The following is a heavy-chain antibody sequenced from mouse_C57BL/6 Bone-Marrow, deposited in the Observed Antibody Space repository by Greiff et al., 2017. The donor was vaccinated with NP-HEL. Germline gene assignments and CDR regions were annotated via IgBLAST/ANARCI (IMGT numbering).Heavy chain of an antibody. V-gene: IGHV1-55*01. Sequence: LQQPGAELVKPGASVKMSCKASGYTFTSYWITWVKQRPGQGLEWIGDIYPGSGSTNYNEKFKSKATLTVDTSSSTAYMQLSSLTSEDSAVYYCARDYYGSSYWYFDVWGTGTTVTVSS. D-gene: IGHD1-1*01. CDR3: ARDYYGSSYWYFDV. CDR2: IYPGSGST. J-gene: IGHJ1*03. CDR1: GYTFTSYW.